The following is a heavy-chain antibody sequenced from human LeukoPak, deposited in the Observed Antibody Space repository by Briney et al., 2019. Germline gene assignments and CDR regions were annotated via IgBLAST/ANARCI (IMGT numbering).Heavy chain of an antibody. Sequence: SETLSLTCAVYGGSFSGYYWSWIRQPPGKGLEWIGEINHSGSTNYNPSLKSRVTISVDTSKNQFSLKLSSVTAADTAVYYCARGRGEWELGATYDYWGQGTLVTVSS. CDR1: GGSFSGYY. CDR3: ARGRGEWELGATYDY. V-gene: IGHV4-34*01. CDR2: INHSGST. D-gene: IGHD1-26*01. J-gene: IGHJ4*02.